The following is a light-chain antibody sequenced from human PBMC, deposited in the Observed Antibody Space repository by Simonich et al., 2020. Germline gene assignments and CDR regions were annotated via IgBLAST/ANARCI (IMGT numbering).Light chain of an antibody. CDR2: WAS. CDR3: QQYNSYSRT. Sequence: DIVMTKSPDSLAVSLGERATINCKSSQSVLYSSNNKNYLAWYQQKPGQPPKLLIYWASTRESGVPDRFSGSGSGTEFTLTISSLQPDDFATYYCQQYNSYSRTFGQGTKVEIK. CDR1: QSVLYSSNNKNY. V-gene: IGKV4-1*01. J-gene: IGKJ1*01.